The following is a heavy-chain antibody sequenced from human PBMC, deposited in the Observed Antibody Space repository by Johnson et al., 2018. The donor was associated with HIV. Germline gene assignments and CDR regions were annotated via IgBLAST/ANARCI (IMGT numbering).Heavy chain of an antibody. Sequence: VQLVESGGGLIQHGGSLRLSCAASRFTVSSNYMSWVRQAPGKGLEWVAVIYSGGSTYYADSVKGRFTISRDNSKNTLYLHMNSLRVEDTAVYYCARVQWLILDAFDIWGQGTMVTVSS. V-gene: IGHV3-66*03. D-gene: IGHD6-19*01. CDR1: RFTVSSNY. J-gene: IGHJ3*02. CDR3: ARVQWLILDAFDI. CDR2: IYSGGST.